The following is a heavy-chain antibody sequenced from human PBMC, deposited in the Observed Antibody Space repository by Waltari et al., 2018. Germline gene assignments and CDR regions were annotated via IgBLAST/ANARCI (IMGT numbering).Heavy chain of an antibody. Sequence: QVQLVQSGAEVKKPGSSVKVSCKASGGTFSSYTISWVRQAPGQGLEWMGRIIPSLGIANYAQKFQGRVTSTADKSTSTAYMELSSLRSEDTAVYYCAKDLLSIAVAVTDYWGQGTLVTVSS. CDR2: IIPSLGIA. V-gene: IGHV1-69*08. J-gene: IGHJ4*02. CDR1: GGTFSSYT. CDR3: AKDLLSIAVAVTDY. D-gene: IGHD6-19*01.